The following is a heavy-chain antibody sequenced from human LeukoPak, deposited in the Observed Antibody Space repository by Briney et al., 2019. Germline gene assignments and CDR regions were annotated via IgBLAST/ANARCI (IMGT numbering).Heavy chain of an antibody. J-gene: IGHJ6*03. CDR1: GYTFTSYG. CDR2: ISAYNGNT. CDR3: AREAGSYYYDSSGYPAYYYYYMDV. Sequence: GASVKVSCKASGYTFTSYGISWVRQAPGQGLERMGWISAYNGNTNYAQKLQGGVTMTTDTSTSTAYMELRSLRSDDTAVYYCAREAGSYYYDSSGYPAYYYYYMDVWGKGTTVTISS. D-gene: IGHD3-22*01. V-gene: IGHV1-18*01.